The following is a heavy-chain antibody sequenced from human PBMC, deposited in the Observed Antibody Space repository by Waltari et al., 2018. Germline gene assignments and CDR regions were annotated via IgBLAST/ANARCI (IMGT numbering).Heavy chain of an antibody. CDR2: ISFDGKET. Sequence: QVRLIESGGGAVQPGGSLRLSGFASGFTFRQYGMHWVRQAPGKGLELLTLISFDGKETYYGDSAEGRFTISRDNSRDTLYLQLDNLRVEDTAEYYCVKDNSHGGKFLDSWGPGAQVIVFS. CDR3: VKDNSHGGKFLDS. V-gene: IGHV3-30*18. D-gene: IGHD2-15*01. J-gene: IGHJ4*02. CDR1: GFTFRQYG.